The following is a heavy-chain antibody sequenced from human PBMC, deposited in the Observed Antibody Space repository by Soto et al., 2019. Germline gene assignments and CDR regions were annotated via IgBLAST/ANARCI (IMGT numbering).Heavy chain of an antibody. CDR3: AGEGYSSVAGFFDY. CDR2: IYYSGST. CDR1: GGSISSYY. D-gene: IGHD6-25*01. J-gene: IGHJ4*02. Sequence: SETLSLTCTVSGGSISSYYWSWIRQPPGKGLEWIGYIYYSGSTNYNPSLKSRVTISVDTSKNQFSLKLSSVTAADTAVYYCAGEGYSSVAGFFDYWGQGTLVTVSS. V-gene: IGHV4-59*01.